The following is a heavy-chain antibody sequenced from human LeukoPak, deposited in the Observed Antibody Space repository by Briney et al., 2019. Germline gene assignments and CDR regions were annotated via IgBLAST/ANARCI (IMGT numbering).Heavy chain of an antibody. Sequence: GGSLRLSCAASGFTFSSYSMNWVRQAPGKGLEWVSSISSSSSYIYYADSVKGRFTISSDNAKNSLYLQMNSLRAEDTAVYYCARDRDPAGIAARPNYYMDVWGKGTTVTVSS. CDR2: ISSSSSYI. CDR3: ARDRDPAGIAARPNYYMDV. D-gene: IGHD6-6*01. J-gene: IGHJ6*03. V-gene: IGHV3-21*01. CDR1: GFTFSSYS.